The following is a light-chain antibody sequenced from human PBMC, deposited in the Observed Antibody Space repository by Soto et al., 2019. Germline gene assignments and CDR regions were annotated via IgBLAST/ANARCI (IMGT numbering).Light chain of an antibody. V-gene: IGLV2-8*01. J-gene: IGLJ2*01. CDR1: RSDIGGYNY. Sequence: QSALTQPPSASGSPGQSVTISCTGTRSDIGGYNYVSWYQQHPGKTPKLMIYEVTKRPSGVPDRFSSSKSGNTASLTVSGLQAEDEADYYCSSYAGSILIFGGGTKVTVL. CDR2: EVT. CDR3: SSYAGSILI.